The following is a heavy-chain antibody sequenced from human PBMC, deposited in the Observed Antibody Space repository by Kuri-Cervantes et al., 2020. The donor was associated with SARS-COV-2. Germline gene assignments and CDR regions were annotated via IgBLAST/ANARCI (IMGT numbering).Heavy chain of an antibody. CDR3: AREDTMGERAFEI. CDR1: GGTFSNYG. CDR2: IIPIFGTA. J-gene: IGHJ3*02. V-gene: IGHV1-69*13. Sequence: AVKVSCKASGGTFSNYGISWVRQAPGQGLEWMGGIIPIFGTANYAQKFQGRVTITADESTSTDYIELSSLISDDTAVYYCAREDTMGERAFEIWGQGTMVTVSS. D-gene: IGHD3-10*01.